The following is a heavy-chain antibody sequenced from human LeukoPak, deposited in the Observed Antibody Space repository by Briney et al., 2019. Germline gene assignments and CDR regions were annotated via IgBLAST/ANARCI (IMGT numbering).Heavy chain of an antibody. CDR3: AKHDGAAVAGIFDY. Sequence: GGSLRLSCAASGFTFSSYAMSWVRQAPGKGLEWVSAISGSGGSTYYADSVKGRFTISGDNSKNTLYLQMNSLRAEDTAVYYCAKHDGAAVAGIFDYWGQGTLVTVSS. V-gene: IGHV3-23*01. CDR2: ISGSGGST. D-gene: IGHD6-19*01. J-gene: IGHJ4*02. CDR1: GFTFSSYA.